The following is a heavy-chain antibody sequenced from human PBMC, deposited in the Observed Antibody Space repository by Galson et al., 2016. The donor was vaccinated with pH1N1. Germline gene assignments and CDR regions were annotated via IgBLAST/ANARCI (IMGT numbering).Heavy chain of an antibody. D-gene: IGHD4-17*01. CDR1: GFTFDDYG. Sequence: SLRLSCAASGFTFDDYGMHWVRQAPGKGLEWVSGISWNSGSIGYADSVKGRFTISRDNAKNSLYLQMNSLRAEDTAVYYCVRADYGDYVGYFDLWGRGTLVPVSS. CDR2: ISWNSGSI. V-gene: IGHV3-9*01. J-gene: IGHJ2*01. CDR3: VRADYGDYVGYFDL.